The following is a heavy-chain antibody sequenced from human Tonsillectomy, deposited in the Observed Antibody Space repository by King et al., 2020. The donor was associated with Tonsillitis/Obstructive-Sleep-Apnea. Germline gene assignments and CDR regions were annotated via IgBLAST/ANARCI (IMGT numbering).Heavy chain of an antibody. CDR2: INWNGGST. Sequence: QLVQSGGGVVRPGGSLRLSCAASGFTCADYCMSWVRQAPGKGLEWVLGINWNGGSTGYAYSVKGRFTISRDNAKNSLYLQMNSLRAEDTALYYCARGNYGDYGDAFDIWGQGTMVTVSS. J-gene: IGHJ3*02. V-gene: IGHV3-20*04. D-gene: IGHD4-17*01. CDR3: ARGNYGDYGDAFDI. CDR1: GFTCADYC.